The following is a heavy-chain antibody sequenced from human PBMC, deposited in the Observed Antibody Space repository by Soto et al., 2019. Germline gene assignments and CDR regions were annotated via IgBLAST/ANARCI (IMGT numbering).Heavy chain of an antibody. V-gene: IGHV3-74*01. CDR1: GFTFSSYW. CDR3: ARYAQRGNWYFDL. CDR2: VNGDGSST. D-gene: IGHD7-27*01. Sequence: EVQLVESGGGLVQPGGSLILSCVASGFTFSSYWMHWVRQAPGKGLVWVSRVNGDGSSTGYAVSVKGRFTISRDNAKNTLYLQMNSLIAEDTAVYYCARYAQRGNWYFDLWGRGTLVTVSS. J-gene: IGHJ2*01.